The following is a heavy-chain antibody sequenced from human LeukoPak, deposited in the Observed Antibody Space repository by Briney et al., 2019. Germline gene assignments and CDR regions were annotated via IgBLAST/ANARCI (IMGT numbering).Heavy chain of an antibody. J-gene: IGHJ4*02. CDR2: MNPNSGNT. D-gene: IGHD5-24*01. CDR1: GYTFTSYD. CDR3: ARARDGYD. Sequence: ASVRVSCKASGYTFTSYDINWVRQTTGQGLEWMGWMNPNSGNTGYAQRFQGRVTMTRATSISTAYMELTSLTSEDTAVYYCARARDGYDWGQGTLVTVS. V-gene: IGHV1-8*01.